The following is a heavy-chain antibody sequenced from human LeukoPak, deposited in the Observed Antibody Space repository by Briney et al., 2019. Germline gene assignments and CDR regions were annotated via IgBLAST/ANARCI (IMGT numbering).Heavy chain of an antibody. CDR1: GFTFSSYA. V-gene: IGHV3-30-3*01. J-gene: IGHJ4*02. D-gene: IGHD6-19*01. Sequence: GGSLRLSCAASGFTFSSYAMHWVRQAPGKGLEWVAVISYDGSNKYYADSVKGRFTISRDNSKNTLYLQMNSLRAEDTAVYYCARGRIAVAALEYSFDYWGQGTLVTVSS. CDR2: ISYDGSNK. CDR3: ARGRIAVAALEYSFDY.